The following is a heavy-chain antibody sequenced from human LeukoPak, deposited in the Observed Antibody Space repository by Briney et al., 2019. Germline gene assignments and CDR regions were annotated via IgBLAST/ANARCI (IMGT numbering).Heavy chain of an antibody. CDR2: ISGYNGNT. D-gene: IGHD2-2*01. CDR3: AAEVDIVVVPEYAFDI. Sequence: GASVKVSCKASGYTFTSYGISWVRQAPGQGLEWMGWISGYNGNTNYAQKLQGRVTMTTDTSTSTAYMELSSLRSEDTAVYYCAAEVDIVVVPEYAFDIWGQGTMVTVSS. J-gene: IGHJ3*02. CDR1: GYTFTSYG. V-gene: IGHV1-18*01.